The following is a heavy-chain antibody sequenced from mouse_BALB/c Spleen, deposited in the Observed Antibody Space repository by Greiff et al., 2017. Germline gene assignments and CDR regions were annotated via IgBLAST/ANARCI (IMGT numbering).Heavy chain of an antibody. D-gene: IGHD2-4*01. CDR2: IWGGGST. J-gene: IGHJ4*01. V-gene: IGHV2-6-4*01. Sequence: VKLMESGPGLVAPSQSLSITCTVSGFSLSRYSVHWVRQPPGKGLEWLGMIWGGGSTDYNSALKSRLSISKDNSKSQVFLKMNSLQTDDTAMYYCASYDYDGTYAMDYWGQGTSVTVSS. CDR3: ASYDYDGTYAMDY. CDR1: GFSLSRYS.